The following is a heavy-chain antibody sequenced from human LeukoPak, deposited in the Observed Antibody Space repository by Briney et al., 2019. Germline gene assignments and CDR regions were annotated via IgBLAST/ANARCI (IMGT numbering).Heavy chain of an antibody. D-gene: IGHD2-2*01. Sequence: GGSLRLSCAASGFTFSSYSMNWVRQAPGKGLEWVSSISSSSSYIYYADSVKGRFTISRDNAKNSLYLQMNSLRAEDTAVYYCARDRYCSSTSCINWFDPWGQGTLVTVSS. CDR2: ISSSSSYI. J-gene: IGHJ5*02. CDR3: ARDRYCSSTSCINWFDP. CDR1: GFTFSSYS. V-gene: IGHV3-21*01.